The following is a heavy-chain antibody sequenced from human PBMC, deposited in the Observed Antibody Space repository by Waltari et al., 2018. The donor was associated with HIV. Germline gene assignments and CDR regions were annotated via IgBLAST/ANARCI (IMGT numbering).Heavy chain of an antibody. CDR1: GGTFSSYA. CDR2: IIPILGIA. CDR3: APSYCGGDCYSGTGYFQH. J-gene: IGHJ1*01. D-gene: IGHD2-21*02. Sequence: QVQLVQSGAEVKKPGSSVKVSCKASGGTFSSYAISWVRQAPGQGLEWMGRIIPILGIANYAQKFQGRVTITADKSTSTAYMELSSLRSEDTAVYYCAPSYCGGDCYSGTGYFQHWGQGTLVTVSS. V-gene: IGHV1-69*04.